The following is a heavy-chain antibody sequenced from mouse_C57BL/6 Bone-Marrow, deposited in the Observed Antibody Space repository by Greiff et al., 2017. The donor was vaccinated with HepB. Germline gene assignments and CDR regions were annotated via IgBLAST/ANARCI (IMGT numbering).Heavy chain of an antibody. D-gene: IGHD2-14*01. CDR1: GYTFTSYW. CDR3: ASGGWPTTGDFFDY. Sequence: QVQLQQPGAELVRPGSSVKLSCKASGYTFTSYWMHWVKQRPIQGLEWIGNIDPTDSETHYNQKFKDKATLTVDKSSSTAYMQLSSLTSEDSAVYYCASGGWPTTGDFFDYWGQGTTLTVSS. V-gene: IGHV1-52*01. CDR2: IDPTDSET. J-gene: IGHJ2*01.